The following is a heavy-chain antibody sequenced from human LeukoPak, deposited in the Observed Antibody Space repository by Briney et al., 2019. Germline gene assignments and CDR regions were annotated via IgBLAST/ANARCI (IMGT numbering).Heavy chain of an antibody. CDR2: ISSSGTIE. CDR1: GFTLSGHS. CDR3: AREPDYGDYDY. D-gene: IGHD4-17*01. Sequence: PGGSLRLSCVASGFTLSGHSMNRVRQTPGKGLEWISYISSSGTIEFYADSVKGRFAISRENGKNTLYLQMNSLRAEDTAVYYCAREPDYGDYDYWGQGTLVTVSS. V-gene: IGHV3-48*04. J-gene: IGHJ4*02.